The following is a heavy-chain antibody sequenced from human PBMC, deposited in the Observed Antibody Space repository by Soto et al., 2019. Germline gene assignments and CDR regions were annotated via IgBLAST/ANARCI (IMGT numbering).Heavy chain of an antibody. J-gene: IGHJ6*02. V-gene: IGHV6-1*01. D-gene: IGHD6-13*01. CDR2: TYYRSKWYN. CDR3: ARDSSSWTGSYYYGMDV. Sequence: PSQTLSLTCAISGDSVSSNSAAWNWIRQSPSRGLEWLGRTYYRSKWYNDYAVSVKSRITINPDTSKNQFSLQLNSVTPEDTAVYYCARDSSSWTGSYYYGMDVWGQGTTVTVSS. CDR1: GDSVSSNSAA.